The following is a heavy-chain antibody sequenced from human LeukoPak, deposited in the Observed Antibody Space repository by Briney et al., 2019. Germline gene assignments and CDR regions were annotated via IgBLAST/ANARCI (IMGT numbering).Heavy chain of an antibody. D-gene: IGHD6-13*01. J-gene: IGHJ4*02. Sequence: VSVTVSCKASGYTFTSYGISWVRQAPGQGLEWMGWISAYNGNTNYAQKLQGRVTMTTDTSTSTAYMELRSLRSDDTAVYYCARSGTSYSSSWYRLDYWGQGTLVTVSS. V-gene: IGHV1-18*01. CDR3: ARSGTSYSSSWYRLDY. CDR1: GYTFTSYG. CDR2: ISAYNGNT.